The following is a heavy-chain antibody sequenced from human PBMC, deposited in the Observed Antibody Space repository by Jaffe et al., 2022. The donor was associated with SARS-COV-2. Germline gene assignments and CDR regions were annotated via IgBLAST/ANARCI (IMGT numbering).Heavy chain of an antibody. D-gene: IGHD3-10*01. CDR1: GYSFTSYW. J-gene: IGHJ6*02. CDR3: ARSGAMVRGVNNTYYYYYYGMDV. Sequence: EVQLVQSGAEVKKPGESLKISCKGSGYSFTSYWIGWVRQMPGKGLEWMGIIYPGDSDTRYSPSFQGQVTISADKSISTAYLQWSSLKASDTAMYYCARSGAMVRGVNNTYYYYYYGMDVWGQGTTVTVSS. V-gene: IGHV5-51*01. CDR2: IYPGDSDT.